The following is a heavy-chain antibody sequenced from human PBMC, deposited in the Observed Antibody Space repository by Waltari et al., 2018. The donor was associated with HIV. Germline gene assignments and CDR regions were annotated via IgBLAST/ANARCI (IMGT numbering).Heavy chain of an antibody. J-gene: IGHJ3*01. CDR3: ARSRSDAFDL. Sequence: EVQLVESGGGLVQPGGSLRLSCEATGSTLSSDWMTWVRQAPGEGREWVANRKEEGSEQWYVDSVKGRFTSSRDNAKNTVYLQMNSLRAEDTAVYYCARSRSDAFDLWGQGTMVTVSS. CDR2: RKEEGSEQ. CDR1: GSTLSSDW. V-gene: IGHV3-7*01.